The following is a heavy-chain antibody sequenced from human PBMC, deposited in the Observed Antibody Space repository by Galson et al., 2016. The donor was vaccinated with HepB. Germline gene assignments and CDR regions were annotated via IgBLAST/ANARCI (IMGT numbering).Heavy chain of an antibody. CDR3: VRDYNYAFDI. D-gene: IGHD5-24*01. Sequence: SLRLSCAASGFTFNIYTMNWVRQAPGKGLEWVSYIRDSTTMYHADSVKGRFTISRDDAKNSLYLQMNGLRDDDTALYYCVRDYNYAFDIWGQGTAVTVS. CDR2: IRDSTTM. CDR1: GFTFNIYT. V-gene: IGHV3-48*02. J-gene: IGHJ3*02.